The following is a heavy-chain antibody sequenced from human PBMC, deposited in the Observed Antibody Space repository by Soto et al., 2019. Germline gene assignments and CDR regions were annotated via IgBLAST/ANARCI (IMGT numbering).Heavy chain of an antibody. CDR3: ARHALGPIVVLPPARSWFDP. D-gene: IGHD2-2*01. V-gene: IGHV5-10-1*01. J-gene: IGHJ5*02. CDR1: GYSFTSYR. CDR2: IDPSDSYT. Sequence: GESLKSSCKGSGYSFTSYRISWVRQMPGKGLEWMGRIDPSDSYTNYSPSFQGHVTISADKSISTAYLQWSSLKASDTAMYYCARHALGPIVVLPPARSWFDPWGPGTLVTVSS.